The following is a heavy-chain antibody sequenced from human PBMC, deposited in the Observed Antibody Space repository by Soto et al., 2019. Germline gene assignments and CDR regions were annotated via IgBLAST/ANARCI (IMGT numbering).Heavy chain of an antibody. CDR1: GYTFSSYA. J-gene: IGHJ4*02. CDR2: INAGYGNT. D-gene: IGHD7-27*01. V-gene: IGHV1-3*01. Sequence: QVHLVQSGAEVRKPGASVKVSCKASGYTFSSYAMHWVRQAPGQRLEWMGWINAGYGNTKSSQKFQDRVTISRDTSAITAYMELTSLRSEDTAVYSCARDTGDGTFDFWGQGTLVTVSS. CDR3: ARDTGDGTFDF.